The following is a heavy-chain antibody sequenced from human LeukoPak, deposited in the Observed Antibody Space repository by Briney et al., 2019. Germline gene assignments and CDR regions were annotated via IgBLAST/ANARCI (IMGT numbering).Heavy chain of an antibody. CDR1: GGSFSGYY. J-gene: IGHJ6*04. D-gene: IGHD4-17*01. CDR2: INHSGST. Sequence: SETLSLTCAVYGGSFSGYYWSWIRQPPGKGLEWIGEINHSGSTNYNPSLKSRVTISVGTSKNQFSLKLSSVTAADTAVYYCARLRLRYYYGMDVWGKGTTVTVSS. V-gene: IGHV4-34*01. CDR3: ARLRLRYYYGMDV.